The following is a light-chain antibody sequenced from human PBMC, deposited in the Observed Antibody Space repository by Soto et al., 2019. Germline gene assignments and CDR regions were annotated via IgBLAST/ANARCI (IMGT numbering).Light chain of an antibody. J-gene: IGLJ1*01. CDR1: ISYVGGYDY. CDR3: SSYTTSSTYV. V-gene: IGLV2-14*01. CDR2: DVS. Sequence: QSAVTQPASVPGSPGQSLTIPCTGSISYVGGYDYVSWYQQHPGKAPKLMIYDVSNRPSGVSNRFSGSKSGNTASLTISGLQADDEADYYCSSYTTSSTYVFGTGTRSPS.